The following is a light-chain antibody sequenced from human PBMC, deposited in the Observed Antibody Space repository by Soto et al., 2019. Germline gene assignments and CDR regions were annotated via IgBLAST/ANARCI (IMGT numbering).Light chain of an antibody. CDR1: SSDVGGYNY. J-gene: IGLJ1*01. CDR2: DVS. V-gene: IGLV2-14*01. Sequence: LTQPASVSGSPGQSITISCTGTSSDVGGYNYVSWYQQHPGKAPKLMIYDVSNRPSGVSNRFSGSKSGNTASLTISGLQAEDEADYYCSSYTSSSTLVFGTGTKLTVL. CDR3: SSYTSSSTLV.